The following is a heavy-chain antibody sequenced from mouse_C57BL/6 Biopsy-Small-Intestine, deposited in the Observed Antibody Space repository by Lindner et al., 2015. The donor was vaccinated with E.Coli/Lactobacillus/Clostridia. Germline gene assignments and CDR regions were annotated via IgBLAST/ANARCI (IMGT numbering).Heavy chain of an antibody. J-gene: IGHJ4*01. CDR2: MNAYTGNT. V-gene: IGHV1S29*02. D-gene: IGHD2-4*01. CDR3: AKGRYYDP. CDR1: GYTFTTYD. Sequence: SVKVSCKASGYTFTTYDINWVRQAPGQGLEWMGWMNAYTGNTGYAQKFQGRVTMTRDTSITTAYMELSSLTSEDTAVYYCAKGRYYDPWGQGTLVTVSS.